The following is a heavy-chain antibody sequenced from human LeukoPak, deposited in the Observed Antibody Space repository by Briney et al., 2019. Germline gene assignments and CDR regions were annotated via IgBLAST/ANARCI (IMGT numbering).Heavy chain of an antibody. D-gene: IGHD3-10*01. V-gene: IGHV1-2*02. CDR1: GYTFTGYY. Sequence: ASVKVSCKASGYTFTGYYMHWVRQAPGQGLEWMGWINPNSGGTNYAQKFQGRVTMTRDTSISTAYMELSRLRSDDTAVYYCARAYYYGSGRPVLGDYWGQGTLVTVSS. J-gene: IGHJ4*02. CDR3: ARAYYYGSGRPVLGDY. CDR2: INPNSGGT.